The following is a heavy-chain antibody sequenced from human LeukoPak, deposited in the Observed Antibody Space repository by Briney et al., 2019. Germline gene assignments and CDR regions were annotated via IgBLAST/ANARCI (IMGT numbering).Heavy chain of an antibody. D-gene: IGHD3-22*01. CDR2: IYYSGST. CDR3: TGLSGYYSDY. J-gene: IGHJ4*02. CDR1: GGSISSYY. Sequence: SETLSLTCTVSGGSISSYYWSWIRQPPGKGLEWIGYIYYSGSTNYNPSLKSRVTISVDTSKNQFSLKLSSVTAADTAVYYCTGLSGYYSDYWGQGTLVTVSS. V-gene: IGHV4-59*12.